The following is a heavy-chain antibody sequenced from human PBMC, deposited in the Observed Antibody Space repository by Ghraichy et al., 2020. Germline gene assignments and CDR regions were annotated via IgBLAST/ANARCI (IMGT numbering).Heavy chain of an antibody. CDR3: AFPTGKAGMDV. V-gene: IGHV3-23*01. CDR2: ISGSGAST. D-gene: IGHD1-14*01. CDR1: GFTFSSYA. Sequence: GESLNISCAASGFTFSSYAMSWVRQAPGKGLEWVSGISGSGASTYYADSVKGRFTISRDNSKNTLYLQMNSLRVEDTAVYYCAFPTGKAGMDVWGQGTTVSVSS. J-gene: IGHJ6*02.